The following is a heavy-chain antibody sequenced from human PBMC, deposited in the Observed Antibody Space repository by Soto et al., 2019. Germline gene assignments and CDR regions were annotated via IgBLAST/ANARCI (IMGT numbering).Heavy chain of an antibody. J-gene: IGHJ5*02. Sequence: GGSLRLSCAASGFTFSSYGMHWVRQAPGKGLEWVAVISYDGSNKYYADSVKGRFTISRDNSKNTLYLQMNSLRAEDTAVYYCAKDRGWYPLFDPWGQGTLVTVSS. D-gene: IGHD6-19*01. V-gene: IGHV3-30*18. CDR3: AKDRGWYPLFDP. CDR1: GFTFSSYG. CDR2: ISYDGSNK.